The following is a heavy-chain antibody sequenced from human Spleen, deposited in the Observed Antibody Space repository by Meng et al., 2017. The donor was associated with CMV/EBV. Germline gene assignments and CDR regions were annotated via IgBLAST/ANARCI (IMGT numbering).Heavy chain of an antibody. D-gene: IGHD1-26*01. CDR3: ATSSGNYYSYTFDY. CDR2: ISSSSSYI. CDR1: GFTFSKYV. J-gene: IGHJ4*02. Sequence: GGSLRLSCAASGFTFSKYVMHWVRQAPGKGPEWVSSISSSSSYIYYGDSVQGRFTISRDNAKNSLYLQMNSLRGEDTAVYYCATSSGNYYSYTFDYWGQGALVTVSS. V-gene: IGHV3-21*01.